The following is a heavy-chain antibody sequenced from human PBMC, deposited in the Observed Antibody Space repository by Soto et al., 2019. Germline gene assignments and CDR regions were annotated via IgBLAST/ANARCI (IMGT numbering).Heavy chain of an antibody. Sequence: QVQLQESGPGLMKPSETLSLTCTVSGASITGSSYWSWIRQPAGKGLEWIGRFSLSGTTSYNPSLRSRVTMSADVSKNQFSLRLTSVTAADTALYYCARGMTPPGGPAWYYFDSWGQGTLVTVSS. V-gene: IGHV4-4*07. CDR2: FSLSGTT. D-gene: IGHD2-8*02. CDR1: GASITGSSY. CDR3: ARGMTPPGGPAWYYFDS. J-gene: IGHJ4*02.